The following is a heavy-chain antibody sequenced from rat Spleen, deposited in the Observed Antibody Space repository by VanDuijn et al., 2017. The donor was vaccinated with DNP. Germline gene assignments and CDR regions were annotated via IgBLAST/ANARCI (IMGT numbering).Heavy chain of an antibody. Sequence: EVQLVESGGDLVQPGRSLILSCAASGFTFSDYNMAWVRQAPKKNLEWVATISYDGGTTYYRDSVKGRFTISRDNAKSTLYLQMDSLRSEDTATYYCATRNSGYGGYFDYWGQGVMVTVSS. CDR1: GFTFSDYN. CDR3: ATRNSGYGGYFDY. V-gene: IGHV5-7*01. J-gene: IGHJ2*01. CDR2: ISYDGGTT. D-gene: IGHD4-3*01.